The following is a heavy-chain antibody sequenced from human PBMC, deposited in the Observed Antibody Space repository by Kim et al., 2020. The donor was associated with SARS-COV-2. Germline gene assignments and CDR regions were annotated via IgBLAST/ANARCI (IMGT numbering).Heavy chain of an antibody. J-gene: IGHJ6*02. CDR2: IGTAGDT. CDR1: GFTFSSYD. Sequence: GGSLRLSCAASGFTFSSYDMHWVRQATGKGLEWVSAIGTAGDTYYPGSVKGRFTISRENAKNSLYLQMNSLRAGDTAVYYCARGGRDYDFWSGLNYYYYGMDVWGQGTTVTVSS. D-gene: IGHD3-3*01. CDR3: ARGGRDYDFWSGLNYYYYGMDV. V-gene: IGHV3-13*01.